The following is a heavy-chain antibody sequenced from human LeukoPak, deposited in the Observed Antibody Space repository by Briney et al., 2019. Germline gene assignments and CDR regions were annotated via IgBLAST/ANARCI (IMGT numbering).Heavy chain of an antibody. Sequence: GGSLRLSCAASGFTFSTYAMNWVRQAPGKGLEWVSSISSTSISIYFADSVKGRFTVSRDNAKNSLYLQMNSLRTEDTAVYYCARSYTVADQLDYWGQGTLVTASS. CDR2: ISSTSISI. V-gene: IGHV3-21*01. D-gene: IGHD2-2*01. CDR1: GFTFSTYA. CDR3: ARSYTVADQLDY. J-gene: IGHJ4*02.